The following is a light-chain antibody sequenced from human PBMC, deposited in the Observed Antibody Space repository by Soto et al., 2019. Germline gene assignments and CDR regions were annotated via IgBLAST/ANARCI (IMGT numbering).Light chain of an antibody. CDR2: AVT. J-gene: IGLJ2*01. Sequence: QSALTQPRSVSGSPGQSVTISCTGTNNDIGGFPYVSWYQQVPGKAPKLMISAVTQRPSGVPDRFSASKSGTSASLAISGLQPEDEAQYYCAAWEDSLIGLGVVFGGGTKLTVL. V-gene: IGLV2-11*01. CDR1: NNDIGGFPY. CDR3: AAWEDSLIGLGVV.